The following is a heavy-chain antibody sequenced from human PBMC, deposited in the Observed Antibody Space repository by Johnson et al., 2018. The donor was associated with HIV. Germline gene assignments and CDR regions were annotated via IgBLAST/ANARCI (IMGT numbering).Heavy chain of an antibody. J-gene: IGHJ3*02. CDR1: GFTFSDAW. CDR2: ISYDGSNK. V-gene: IGHV3-30*03. D-gene: IGHD1-1*01. Sequence: QMLLVESGGGLVQPGGSLRLSCAASGFTFSDAWLSWVRQAPGKGLEWVAVISYDGSNKYYADSVKGRFTISRDNSKNTLYLQMNSLRAEDTAVYYCASRYTVDAFDIWGQGTMVTVSS. CDR3: ASRYTVDAFDI.